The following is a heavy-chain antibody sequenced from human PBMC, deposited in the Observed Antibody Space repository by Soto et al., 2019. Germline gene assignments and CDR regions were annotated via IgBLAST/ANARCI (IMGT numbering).Heavy chain of an antibody. D-gene: IGHD4-17*01. V-gene: IGHV4-59*01. Sequence: QVQLQESGPGLVKPSETLSLTCTVSGGSISGYYWSWIRQPPGKGLEWIGYVWYDGSTNYNPSLKSRVTISLDTSKNQFSLKLSSVTAADTAVYYCARRPWADYGGIFDPWGQGTLVTVSS. CDR3: ARRPWADYGGIFDP. J-gene: IGHJ5*02. CDR1: GGSISGYY. CDR2: VWYDGST.